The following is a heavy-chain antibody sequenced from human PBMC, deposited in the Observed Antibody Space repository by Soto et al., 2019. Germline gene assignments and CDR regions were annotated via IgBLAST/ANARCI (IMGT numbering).Heavy chain of an antibody. D-gene: IGHD7-27*01. V-gene: IGHV3-21*01. Sequence: EVQLVESGGGLVKPGGSLRLSCAASGFTFSSYSMNWVRQAPGKGLEWVSSISSSSSYIYYADSVKGRFTISRDNAKNSLYLQMNSLRAEDTAVYYCARDLGRSPSFDYWGQGTLVTVSS. CDR3: ARDLGRSPSFDY. J-gene: IGHJ4*02. CDR2: ISSSSSYI. CDR1: GFTFSSYS.